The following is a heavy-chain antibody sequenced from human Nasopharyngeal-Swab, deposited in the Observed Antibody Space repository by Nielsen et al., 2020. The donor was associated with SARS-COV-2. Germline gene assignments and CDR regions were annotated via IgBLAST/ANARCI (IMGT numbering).Heavy chain of an antibody. V-gene: IGHV3-23*01. CDR3: AKGGLPSGSYFEFDY. Sequence: GESLKISCAASGFTFSTYAMSWVRQAPGKGLEWLSGISGSAGSTYYADSVKGRFTISRDNSKNTLYLQMNSLRAEDTALYYCAKGGLPSGSYFEFDYWGQGTLVTVSS. CDR2: ISGSAGST. D-gene: IGHD1-26*01. J-gene: IGHJ4*02. CDR1: GFTFSTYA.